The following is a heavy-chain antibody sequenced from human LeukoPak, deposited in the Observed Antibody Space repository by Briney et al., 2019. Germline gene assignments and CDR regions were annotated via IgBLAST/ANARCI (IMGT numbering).Heavy chain of an antibody. D-gene: IGHD6-13*01. CDR2: INHSGST. J-gene: IGHJ4*02. CDR3: ARSGPARAAAAPRLLYFDY. V-gene: IGHV4-34*01. Sequence: PSETLSLTCAVYGGSFSGYYWSWIRQPPGKGLEWIGEINHSGSTNYNPSLKSRVTISVDTSENQFSLKLSSVTAADTAVYYCARSGPARAAAAPRLLYFDYWGQGTLVTVSS. CDR1: GGSFSGYY.